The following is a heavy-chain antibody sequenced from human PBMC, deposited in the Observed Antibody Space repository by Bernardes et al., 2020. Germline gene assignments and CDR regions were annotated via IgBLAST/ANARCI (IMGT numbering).Heavy chain of an antibody. V-gene: IGHV3-9*01. CDR1: GFTFNDYA. Sequence: GGSLRLSCAASGFTFNDYAMHWVRQAPGKGLEWVSGISWNSGSIGSADSVKGRFTISRDNAKNSLYLQMNSLRAEDTALYYCAKGDIVATIRVSTYYYGMDVWGKGTTVTVSS. J-gene: IGHJ6*04. CDR3: AKGDIVATIRVSTYYYGMDV. D-gene: IGHD5-12*01. CDR2: ISWNSGSI.